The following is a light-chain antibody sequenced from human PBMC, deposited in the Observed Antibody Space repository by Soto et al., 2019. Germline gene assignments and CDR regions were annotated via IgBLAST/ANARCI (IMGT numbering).Light chain of an antibody. CDR1: QSVGSSY. J-gene: IGKJ1*01. CDR2: GVS. CDR3: QQYNSYS. V-gene: IGKV3-20*01. Sequence: EIVLTQSPGTLSLSPGEGATLSCRASQSVGSSYLGWYQQKPGQAPSLLIYGVSTRATGVPVRFSGSGSGTEFTLTISSLQPDDFATYYCQQYNSYSFGQGTKVDIK.